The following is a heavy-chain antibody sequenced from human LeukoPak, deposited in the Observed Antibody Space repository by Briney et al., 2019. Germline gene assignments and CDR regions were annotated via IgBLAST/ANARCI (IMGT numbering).Heavy chain of an antibody. CDR1: GYSISSGYY. CDR2: IYNSGST. J-gene: IGHJ5*02. V-gene: IGHV4-38-2*02. CDR3: ARDYDVLTAYPPTQLFDP. Sequence: PSETLSLTCTVSGYSISSGYYWGWIRQAPGKGLEWIGSIYNSGSTYYNPSLKSRVTMSVDTSKNQFSLKLNSVTAADTAVYYCARDYDVLTAYPPTQLFDPWGQGTLVTVSS. D-gene: IGHD3-9*01.